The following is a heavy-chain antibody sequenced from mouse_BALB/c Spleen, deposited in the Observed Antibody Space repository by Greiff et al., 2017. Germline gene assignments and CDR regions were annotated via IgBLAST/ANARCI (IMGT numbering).Heavy chain of an antibody. J-gene: IGHJ4*01. CDR1: GYTFTSYW. CDR2: INPSTGYT. CDR3: AGARAMDY. Sequence: QVHVKQSGAELAKPGASVKMSCKASGYTFTSYWMHWVKQRPGQGLEWIGYINPSTGYTEYNQKFKDKATLTADKSSSTAYMQLSSLTSEDSAVYYCAGARAMDYWGQGTSVTVSS. V-gene: IGHV1-7*01.